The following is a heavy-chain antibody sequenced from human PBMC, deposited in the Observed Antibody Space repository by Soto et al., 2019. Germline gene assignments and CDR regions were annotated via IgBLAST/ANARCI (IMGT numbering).Heavy chain of an antibody. D-gene: IGHD2-15*01. Sequence: SVKVSCKASGGTFSSYAISWVRQAPGQGLEWMGGIIPIFGTANYAQKFQGRVTITADESTSTAYMELSSLRSEDTAVYYCARAGCSGGSCYSYYYYGMDVWGQGTTVTVSS. CDR3: ARAGCSGGSCYSYYYYGMDV. J-gene: IGHJ6*02. CDR2: IIPIFGTA. CDR1: GGTFSSYA. V-gene: IGHV1-69*13.